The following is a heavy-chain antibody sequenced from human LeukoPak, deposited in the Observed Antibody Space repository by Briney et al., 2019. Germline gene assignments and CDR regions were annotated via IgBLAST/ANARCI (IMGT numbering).Heavy chain of an antibody. V-gene: IGHV3-30*18. CDR3: AKDGYYGSGSPYYYYYGMDV. J-gene: IGHJ6*02. CDR2: ISYDGSNK. CDR1: GFTFSSYG. D-gene: IGHD3-10*01. Sequence: PGGSLRLSCAASGFTFSSYGMHWVRQAPGKGLEWVAVISYDGSNKYYADSVKGRFTISRDNSKNTLYLQMNSLRAEDTAVYYCAKDGYYGSGSPYYYYYGMDVWGQGTTVTVSS.